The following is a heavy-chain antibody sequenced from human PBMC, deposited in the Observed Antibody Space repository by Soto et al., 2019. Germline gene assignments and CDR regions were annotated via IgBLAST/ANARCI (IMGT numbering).Heavy chain of an antibody. D-gene: IGHD6-19*01. CDR2: IYYNGTT. J-gene: IGHJ4*01. V-gene: IGHV4-59*08. CDR3: ARHDGFSSGWIFDY. Sequence: SETLSLTCTVSGGSISSYYWSWIRQPPGKGLEWIGYIYYNGTTNSNPSLKSRVTISVGTSNNQLSLKLRSVTAADTAVYYCARHDGFSSGWIFDYWGHGTLVTVSS. CDR1: GGSISSYY.